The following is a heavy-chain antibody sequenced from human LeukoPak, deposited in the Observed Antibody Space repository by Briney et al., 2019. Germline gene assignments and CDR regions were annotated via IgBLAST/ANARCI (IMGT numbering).Heavy chain of an antibody. CDR3: AREMRPGWQQLGPYDY. CDR1: GDSVSSNSAA. Sequence: SQTLSLTCTISGDSVSSNSAAWNWIRRSPSRGLEWLGRTYYRSKWYNDYAVSVKSRITINPDTSKNQFSLQLNSVTPEDTAVYYCAREMRPGWQQLGPYDYWGQGTLVTVSS. V-gene: IGHV6-1*01. D-gene: IGHD6-13*01. CDR2: TYYRSKWYN. J-gene: IGHJ4*02.